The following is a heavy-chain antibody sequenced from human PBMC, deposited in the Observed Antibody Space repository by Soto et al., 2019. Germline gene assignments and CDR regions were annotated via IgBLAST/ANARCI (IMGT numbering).Heavy chain of an antibody. CDR1: GFTFSSYG. Sequence: VQLVESGGGLVQPGGSLRLSCAASGFTFSSYGMHWVRQAPGKGLEWVAVVSYDGSNKYYADSVKGRFTISRDNSKNTLYLQMNSLRAEDTAVYYCAKDHDSSGYYYFDCWGQGTLVTVSS. CDR2: VSYDGSNK. D-gene: IGHD3-22*01. CDR3: AKDHDSSGYYYFDC. J-gene: IGHJ4*02. V-gene: IGHV3-30*18.